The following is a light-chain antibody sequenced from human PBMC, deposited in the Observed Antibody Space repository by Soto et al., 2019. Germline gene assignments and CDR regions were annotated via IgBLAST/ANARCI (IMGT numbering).Light chain of an antibody. V-gene: IGKV4-1*01. J-gene: IGKJ1*01. CDR2: SAS. CDR3: KQYYTSPQS. Sequence: DIVMTQSPDSLAVSLGDTAIINCKSSQSIFRSSNKGVDLAWYQQKPGQPPKLLIYSASTRDSAVPDRFSGSGSGTDFTLTISSLQAEDVAVYYCKQYYTSPQSFGQGTKVEIK. CDR1: QSIFRSSNKGVD.